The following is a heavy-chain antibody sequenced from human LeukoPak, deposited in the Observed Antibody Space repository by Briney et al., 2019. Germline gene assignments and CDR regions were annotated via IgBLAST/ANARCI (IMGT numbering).Heavy chain of an antibody. CDR3: ARDSGSYFRGPSGYWYFDL. CDR1: GGSISSCY. J-gene: IGHJ2*01. V-gene: IGHV4-4*07. Sequence: SETLSLTCTVSGGSISSCYWSWIRQPAGKGLEWIGRIYTSGSTNYNPSLKSRVTMSVDTSKNQFSLKLSPVTAADTAVYYCARDSGSYFRGPSGYWYFDLWGRGTLVTVSS. CDR2: IYTSGST. D-gene: IGHD1-26*01.